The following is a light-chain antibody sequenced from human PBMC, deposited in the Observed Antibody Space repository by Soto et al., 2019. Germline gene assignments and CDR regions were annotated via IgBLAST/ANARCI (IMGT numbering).Light chain of an antibody. CDR2: EVS. CDR1: SSDVGHYNY. CDR3: SSHTFSDYYA. V-gene: IGLV2-14*01. J-gene: IGLJ1*01. Sequence: QSALTQPASVSGSPGQSITISCTGTSSDVGHYNYVSWYQQHPGKAPKLMIYEVSNRPSGVSNRFSGSKSGDTASLTISGLQAEDEADYYCSSHTFSDYYAFGSGTKLTVL.